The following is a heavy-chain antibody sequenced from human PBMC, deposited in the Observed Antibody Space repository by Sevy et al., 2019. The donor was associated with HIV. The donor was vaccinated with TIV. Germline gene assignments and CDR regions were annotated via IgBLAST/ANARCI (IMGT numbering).Heavy chain of an antibody. CDR3: ARGQVVPAAISWFDP. Sequence: GESLKISCKGSGYSFTRYWIGWVRQMPGKGLEWMGIIYPGDSDTRYSPSFQGQVTISADKSISTAYLQWSSLEASDTAMYYCARGQVVPAAISWFDPWGQGTLVTVSS. CDR1: GYSFTRYW. V-gene: IGHV5-51*01. J-gene: IGHJ5*02. CDR2: IYPGDSDT. D-gene: IGHD2-2*01.